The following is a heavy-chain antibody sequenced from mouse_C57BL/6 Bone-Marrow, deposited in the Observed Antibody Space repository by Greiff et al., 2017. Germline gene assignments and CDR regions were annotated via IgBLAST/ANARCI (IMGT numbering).Heavy chain of an antibody. CDR3: ACPYGNYVSMDY. V-gene: IGHV2-5*01. CDR1: GFSLTSYG. J-gene: IGHJ4*01. CDR2: IWRGGST. Sequence: QVQLQQSGPGLVQPSQSLSITCTVSGFSLTSYGVHWVRQSPGKGLEWLGVIWRGGSTDYNAAFMSRLSITNDNSKSQVFFKMNSLQADDTAIYYCACPYGNYVSMDYWGQGTSVTVSS. D-gene: IGHD2-1*01.